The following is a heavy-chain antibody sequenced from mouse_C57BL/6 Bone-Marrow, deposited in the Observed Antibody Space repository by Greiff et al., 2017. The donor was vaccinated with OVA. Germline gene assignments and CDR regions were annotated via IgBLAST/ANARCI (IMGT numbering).Heavy chain of an antibody. CDR2: INSDGSST. Sequence: EVQRVESEGGLVQPGSSMKLSCTASGFTFSDYYMAWVRQVPEKGLEWVANINSDGSSTNYLDSLKSRFIISIDNTKNILYLQMSSLKSEDTATYYCARGLLLGFAYWGQGTLVTVSA. J-gene: IGHJ3*01. CDR1: GFTFSDYY. CDR3: ARGLLLGFAY. D-gene: IGHD2-1*01. V-gene: IGHV5-16*01.